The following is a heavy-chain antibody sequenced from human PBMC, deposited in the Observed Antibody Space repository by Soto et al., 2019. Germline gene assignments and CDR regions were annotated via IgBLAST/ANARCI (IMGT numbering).Heavy chain of an antibody. CDR3: ARGDRGGSGSPASYYYSGWDV. CDR1: GFTLSSYA. J-gene: IGHJ6*02. V-gene: IGHV3-23*01. CDR2: ISAGGDMT. D-gene: IGHD3-10*01. Sequence: DVQLLESGGNLVQPGGSLRLSCSASGFTLSSYAMSWVRQAPGKGLEWVSSISAGGDMTYNSDSVKGRFTIFRDKSNNAVFLQMHNLRLEDTALYYCARGDRGGSGSPASYYYSGWDVWGQGATVTVS.